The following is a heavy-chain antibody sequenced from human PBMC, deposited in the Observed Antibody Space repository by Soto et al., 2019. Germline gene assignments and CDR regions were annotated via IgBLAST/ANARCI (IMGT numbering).Heavy chain of an antibody. Sequence: QVQLVESGGGVAQPGRSLRLSCAASGFTFSSYVMHWVRQAPGWGLEWVALISHDGTIKYNEDSVKGRFIISRDNSKNTLYLQMNSLTTEDTAVYYCARDWVSATAAGWLDPWGQGTLVTVSS. CDR2: ISHDGTIK. CDR1: GFTFSSYV. CDR3: ARDWVSATAAGWLDP. D-gene: IGHD2-21*02. V-gene: IGHV3-30-3*01. J-gene: IGHJ5*02.